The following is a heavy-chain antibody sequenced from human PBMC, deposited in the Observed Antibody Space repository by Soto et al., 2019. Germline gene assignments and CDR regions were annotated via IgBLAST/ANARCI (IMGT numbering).Heavy chain of an antibody. CDR1: DGSMNSDSSY. CDR3: ARLGGYVSVGYYYLWDS. J-gene: IGHJ4*02. D-gene: IGHD3-22*01. Sequence: QLQLQESGPGLVKPSETLSLTCRVSDGSMNSDSSYWGWIRQPPGKGLEWIGVINHSGSTYHNLSLKGRVTTPVDASRNQFSLKLTSMTAADTAVYYCARLGGYVSVGYYYLWDSWGQGTLVTVSS. V-gene: IGHV4-39*01. CDR2: INHSGST.